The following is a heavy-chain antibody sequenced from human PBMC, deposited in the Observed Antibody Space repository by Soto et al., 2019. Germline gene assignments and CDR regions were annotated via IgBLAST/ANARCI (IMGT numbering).Heavy chain of an antibody. Sequence: GGSLRLSCVVSGLTFSDYGFHWVRQAPGKGLDWVAAISYDGSFVYYADSVRGRFTISRDNSRNTLDLQMNTLRHEDTAVYYCAKERGRNRNLAMDVRGQGTSVTVSS. V-gene: IGHV3-30*18. CDR1: GLTFSDYG. CDR2: ISYDGSFV. J-gene: IGHJ6*02. D-gene: IGHD1-26*01. CDR3: AKERGRNRNLAMDV.